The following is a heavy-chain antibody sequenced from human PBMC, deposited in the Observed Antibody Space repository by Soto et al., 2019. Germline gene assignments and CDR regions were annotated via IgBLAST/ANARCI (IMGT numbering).Heavy chain of an antibody. J-gene: IGHJ6*02. CDR3: ARDVGYCSGTSCYPSFYYYYYGMDV. Sequence: QVQLVQSGAEVKKPGASVKVSCKASGYTFTSYGISWVRQAPGQGLEWMGWISAYNGNTNYAQKLQGRVTMTTDTSTSTAYMELRSLRSDDTAVYYCARDVGYCSGTSCYPSFYYYYYGMDVWGQGTTVTVSS. D-gene: IGHD2-2*01. CDR1: GYTFTSYG. V-gene: IGHV1-18*01. CDR2: ISAYNGNT.